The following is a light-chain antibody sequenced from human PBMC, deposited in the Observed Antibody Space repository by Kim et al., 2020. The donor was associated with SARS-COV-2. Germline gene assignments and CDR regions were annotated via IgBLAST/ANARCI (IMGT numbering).Light chain of an antibody. CDR3: QAWDSRVV. Sequence: SYELTQPPSVSVSPGQTASITCSGDKLGDKYACWYQQKPGQSPVVVIYQDSKRPSGIPERFSGSNSGNTATLNISGTQAMDEADYYCQAWDSRVVFGGGTQLTVL. CDR2: QDS. V-gene: IGLV3-1*01. J-gene: IGLJ2*01. CDR1: KLGDKY.